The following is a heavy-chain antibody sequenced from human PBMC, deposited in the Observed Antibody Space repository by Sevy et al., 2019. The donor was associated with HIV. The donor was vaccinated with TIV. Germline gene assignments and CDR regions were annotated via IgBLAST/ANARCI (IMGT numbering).Heavy chain of an antibody. D-gene: IGHD3-9*01. CDR2: VYFTGST. Sequence: SETLSLTCSVSGGSISSSTYYWGWIRQPPGRGLEWIGSVYFTGSTYYNPSLKSRVTISVDTSKNEFSLKVNSVTAADTAVYYCARLGGLRFFDWSSLNYLDYWGQGTLVTVSS. V-gene: IGHV4-39*01. CDR3: ARLGGLRFFDWSSLNYLDY. J-gene: IGHJ4*02. CDR1: GGSISSSTYY.